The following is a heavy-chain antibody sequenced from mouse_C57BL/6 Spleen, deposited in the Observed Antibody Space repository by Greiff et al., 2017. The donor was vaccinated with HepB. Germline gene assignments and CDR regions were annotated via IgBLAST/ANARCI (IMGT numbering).Heavy chain of an antibody. J-gene: IGHJ2*01. CDR3: TRGGWTLDY. CDR1: GYTFTDYE. CDR2: IDPETGGT. V-gene: IGHV1-15*01. Sequence: QVQLKESGAELVRPGASVTLSCKASGYTFTDYEMHWVKQTPVHGLEWIGAIDPETGGTAYNQKFKGKAILTADKSSSTAYMELRSLTSEDSAVYYCTRGGWTLDYWGQGTTLTVSS. D-gene: IGHD1-1*02.